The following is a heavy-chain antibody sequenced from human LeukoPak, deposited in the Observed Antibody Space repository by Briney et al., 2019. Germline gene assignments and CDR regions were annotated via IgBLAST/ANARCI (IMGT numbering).Heavy chain of an antibody. Sequence: SETLSLTCTVSGGSISTYYWSWIRQPPGKGLEWVGYIYYSGSTNYNPSLKSRVTISVDTSKNQFSLKLSSVTAADTAVYYCARGPNWFDPWGQGTLVTVSS. CDR3: ARGPNWFDP. V-gene: IGHV4-59*12. CDR1: GGSISTYY. J-gene: IGHJ5*02. CDR2: IYYSGST.